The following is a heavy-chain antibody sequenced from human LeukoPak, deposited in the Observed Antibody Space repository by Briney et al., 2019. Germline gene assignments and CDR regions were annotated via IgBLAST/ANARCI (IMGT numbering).Heavy chain of an antibody. V-gene: IGHV4-34*01. CDR2: INHSGGT. CDR1: GGSFSGYY. J-gene: IGHJ4*02. Sequence: SETLSLTCAVYGGSFSGYYWSWIRQPPGKGLEWIGEINHSGGTNYNPSLKSRVTISVDTSKNQFSLKLSSVTAADTAVYYCARVEDSGYDWGYFGYWGQGTLVTVSS. CDR3: ARVEDSGYDWGYFGY. D-gene: IGHD5-12*01.